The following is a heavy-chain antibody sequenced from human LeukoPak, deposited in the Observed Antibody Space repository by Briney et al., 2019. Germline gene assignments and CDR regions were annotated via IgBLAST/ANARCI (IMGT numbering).Heavy chain of an antibody. V-gene: IGHV1-46*03. CDR2: INPSGGST. D-gene: IGHD2-21*02. CDR1: GYTLTSNY. Sequence: ASVKVSCKASGYTLTSNYIHWVRQAPGQGLEWMGIINPSGGSTTYAQKFQGRVTMTRDTSTSTVYMELTSLRSEATAVYYCAKGRSDFFAYYYDLDVWGKGTTVTVSS. J-gene: IGHJ6*03. CDR3: AKGRSDFFAYYYDLDV.